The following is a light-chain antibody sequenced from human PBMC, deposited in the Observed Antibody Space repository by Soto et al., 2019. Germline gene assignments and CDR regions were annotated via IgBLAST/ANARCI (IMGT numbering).Light chain of an antibody. V-gene: IGLV8-61*01. J-gene: IGLJ2*01. CDR1: SDSVSASHF. CDR2: NTT. Sequence: QAVVTQEPSFSVSPGGTVTLTCGWSSDSVSASHFPSWYQQTPGQAPRTLIYNTTARASGVTDRSSGSTLGNRAALTITGAQVEDQSDYACVLFMRSGNSVFGRGTKVTVL. CDR3: VLFMRSGNSV.